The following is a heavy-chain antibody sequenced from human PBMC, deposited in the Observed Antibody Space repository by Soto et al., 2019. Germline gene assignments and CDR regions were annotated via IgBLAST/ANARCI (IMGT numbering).Heavy chain of an antibody. V-gene: IGHV3-30-3*01. D-gene: IGHD6-13*01. CDR2: ISYDGSNK. Sequence: QPGGSLRLSCAASGFTFSSYAMHWVRQAPGKGLEWVAVISYDGSNKYYADSVKGRFTISRDNSKNTLYLQMNSLRAEDTAVYYCASSLAAAGTPTVYWGQGTLVTVSS. CDR3: ASSLAAAGTPTVY. J-gene: IGHJ4*02. CDR1: GFTFSSYA.